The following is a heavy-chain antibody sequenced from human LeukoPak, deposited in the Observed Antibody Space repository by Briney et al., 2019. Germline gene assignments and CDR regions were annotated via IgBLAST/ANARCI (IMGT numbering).Heavy chain of an antibody. CDR3: ARRPGNAPFDSSGYYYYFDY. D-gene: IGHD3-22*01. CDR1: GGSISSSSYY. Sequence: PSETLSLTCTVSGGSISSSSYYWGWIRQPPRKGLEWIGSIYYSGSTYYNPSLKSRVTISVDTSKNQFSLKLSSVAAADTAVYYCARRPGNAPFDSSGYYYYFDYWGQGTLVTVSS. J-gene: IGHJ4*02. V-gene: IGHV4-39*07. CDR2: IYYSGST.